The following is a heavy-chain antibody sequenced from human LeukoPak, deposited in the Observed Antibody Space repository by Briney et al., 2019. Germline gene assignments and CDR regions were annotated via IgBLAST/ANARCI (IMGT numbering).Heavy chain of an antibody. J-gene: IGHJ4*02. CDR1: GGSISSRTYS. CDR2: ISYSGSA. CDR3: ARPGYYYDSSGYHYRDY. Sequence: SETLSLTCTVSGGSISSRTYSWGWIRQPPGKGLEWIGSISYSGSAYYNPSLKGRVTISVDTSKNQFSLKLTSVTAADTAVYYCARPGYYYDSSGYHYRDYWGQGTLVTVSS. D-gene: IGHD3-22*01. V-gene: IGHV4-39*01.